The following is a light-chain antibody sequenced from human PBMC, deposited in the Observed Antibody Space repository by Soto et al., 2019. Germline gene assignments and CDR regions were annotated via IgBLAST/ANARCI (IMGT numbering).Light chain of an antibody. V-gene: IGKV3-20*01. CDR1: QTLTSKY. CDR3: QQYSDSVLT. Sequence: EIVLTQSPATLSLSPGERATLSCRASQTLTSKYLAWYQRKPGQAPRLLIHGAASRATGIPDRFSGSGSGTDFTLTISRLEPEGFAVYYCQQYSDSVLTFGGGTKVEIK. J-gene: IGKJ4*01. CDR2: GAA.